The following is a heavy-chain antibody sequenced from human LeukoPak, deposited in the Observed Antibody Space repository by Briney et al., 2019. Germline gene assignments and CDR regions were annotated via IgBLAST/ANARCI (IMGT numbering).Heavy chain of an antibody. J-gene: IGHJ4*02. CDR3: ARDPCYYCSSTSFHLDY. Sequence: ASVKVSCKASGYTFTGYYMHWVRQAPGRGLEWMGWINPNSGGTNYAQKFQGWVTMTRDTSISTAYMELSRLRSDDTAVYYCARDPCYYCSSTSFHLDYWGQGTLVTVSS. CDR1: GYTFTGYY. CDR2: INPNSGGT. D-gene: IGHD2-2*01. V-gene: IGHV1-2*04.